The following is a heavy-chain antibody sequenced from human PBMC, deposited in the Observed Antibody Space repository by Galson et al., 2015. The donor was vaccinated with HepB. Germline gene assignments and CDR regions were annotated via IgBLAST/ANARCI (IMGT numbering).Heavy chain of an antibody. J-gene: IGHJ4*02. CDR3: ARDGGSYYDILTGYDYFDY. Sequence: SLRLSCAASGFTFSSYAMHWVRQAPGKGLEWVAVISYDGSNKYYADSVKGRFTISRDNSKNTLYLQMNSLRAEDTAVYYCARDGGSYYDILTGYDYFDYWGQGTLVTVSS. CDR1: GFTFSSYA. V-gene: IGHV3-30*04. CDR2: ISYDGSNK. D-gene: IGHD3-9*01.